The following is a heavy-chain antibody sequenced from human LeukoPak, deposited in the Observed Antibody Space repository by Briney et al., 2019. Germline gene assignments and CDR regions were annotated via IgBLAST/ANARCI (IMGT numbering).Heavy chain of an antibody. CDR3: ARDKGDYDTSGSLFIF. Sequence: PGGSLRLSCAASGFTFSSYSMNWVPQAPRKGLEWVANIKQDGSETYYVDSVKGRFTISRDNARNSLCLQMNSLRAEDTAVYYCARDKGDYDTSGSLFIFGGQGTLVTVSS. D-gene: IGHD3-22*01. CDR1: GFTFSSYS. CDR2: IKQDGSET. V-gene: IGHV3-7*03. J-gene: IGHJ4*02.